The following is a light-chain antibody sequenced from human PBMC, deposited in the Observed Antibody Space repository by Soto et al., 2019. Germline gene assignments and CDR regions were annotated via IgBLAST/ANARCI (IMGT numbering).Light chain of an antibody. Sequence: QSALTQPASVSGSPGQSITISCTGTSSDVGGYNYVSWYQQHPGKAPKLLIYEVSDRPSGVSHRFSGSKSGNTASLTISGLQAEDEADYYCSSYRGSNKAVVFGGGTKLTVL. V-gene: IGLV2-14*01. J-gene: IGLJ2*01. CDR2: EVS. CDR3: SSYRGSNKAVV. CDR1: SSDVGGYNY.